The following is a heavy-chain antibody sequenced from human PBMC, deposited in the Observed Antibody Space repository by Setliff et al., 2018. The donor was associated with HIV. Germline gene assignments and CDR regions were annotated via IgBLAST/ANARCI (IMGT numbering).Heavy chain of an antibody. CDR1: GYTFTSYY. J-gene: IGHJ4*02. Sequence: ASVKVSCKASGYTFTSYYMHWVRQAPGQGLEWMGIINPSGGSTSYAQKFQGRVTMTRDTSASTVYMELSSLRAEDTAVYYCAREYSSSSGGGAFDYWGQGTLVTVSS. CDR2: INPSGGST. CDR3: AREYSSSSGGGAFDY. V-gene: IGHV1-46*01. D-gene: IGHD6-6*01.